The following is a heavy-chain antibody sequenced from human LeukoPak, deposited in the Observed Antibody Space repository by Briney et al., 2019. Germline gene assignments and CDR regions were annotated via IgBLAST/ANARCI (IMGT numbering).Heavy chain of an antibody. V-gene: IGHV3-23*01. CDR3: AKQPYNYYYLDV. CDR1: GLTSHDYA. Sequence: RSGGSLRLSCAISGLTSHDYAVTWVRQAPGKGLEWVSTIVGDSSKTYYAASVRGRFTISRDNSNYVLFLHMNSLRAEDTAIYYCAKQPYNYYYLDVWGKGTTVTISS. D-gene: IGHD1-14*01. J-gene: IGHJ6*03. CDR2: IVGDSSKT.